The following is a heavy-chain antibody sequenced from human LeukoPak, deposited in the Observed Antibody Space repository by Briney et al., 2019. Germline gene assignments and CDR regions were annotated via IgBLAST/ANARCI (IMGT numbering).Heavy chain of an antibody. J-gene: IGHJ4*02. V-gene: IGHV4-31*03. CDR3: ATLYDSSGYYPF. D-gene: IGHD3-22*01. CDR2: INYSGNT. CDR1: GGSISSGGHY. Sequence: SETLSLTCTVSGGSISSGGHYWTWIRQNPGKGLEWIGYINYSGNTYYNPSLKSRVTISVDTSKNQFTLKLSSVTAADTAVYYCATLYDSSGYYPFWGQGTLVTVSS.